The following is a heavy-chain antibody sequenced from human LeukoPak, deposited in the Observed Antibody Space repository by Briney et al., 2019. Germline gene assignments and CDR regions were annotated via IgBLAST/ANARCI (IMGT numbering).Heavy chain of an antibody. J-gene: IGHJ6*04. D-gene: IGHD3-9*01. V-gene: IGHV3-48*03. CDR3: AREYNFDWSPDGMDV. CDR1: GFTFSSYE. Sequence: GGSLRLSCAASGFTFSSYEMNWVRQAPGKGLEWVSYISSSGSTIYYADSVKGRFTISRDNAKNSLYLQMNSLRAEGTAVYYCAREYNFDWSPDGMDVWGKGTTVTVPS. CDR2: ISSSGSTI.